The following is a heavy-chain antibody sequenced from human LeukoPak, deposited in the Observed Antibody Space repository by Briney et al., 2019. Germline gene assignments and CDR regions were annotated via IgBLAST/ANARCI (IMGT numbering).Heavy chain of an antibody. V-gene: IGHV1-69*04. CDR3: ASSIGYCSSTSCHPGDY. J-gene: IGHJ4*02. CDR1: GGTFSSYA. Sequence: SVKVSCKASGGTFSSYAISWVRQAPGQGLEWMGRIIPILGIANYAQKFQGRVTITADKSTSTAYMELSGLRSEDTAVYYCASSIGYCSSTSCHPGDYWGQGTLVTVSS. CDR2: IIPILGIA. D-gene: IGHD2-2*01.